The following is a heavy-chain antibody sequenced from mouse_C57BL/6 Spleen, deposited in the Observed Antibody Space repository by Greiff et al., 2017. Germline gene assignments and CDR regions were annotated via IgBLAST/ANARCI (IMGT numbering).Heavy chain of an antibody. J-gene: IGHJ4*01. CDR3: ARRDTTVVANYAMDY. V-gene: IGHV5-17*01. Sequence: EVQLVASGGGLVKPGGSLKLSCAASGFTFSDYGMHWVRQAPEKGLEWVAYISSGSSTIYYADTVKGRFTISRDNAKNTLFLQMTSLRSEDTAMYYCARRDTTVVANYAMDYWGQGTSVTVSS. CDR1: GFTFSDYG. D-gene: IGHD1-1*01. CDR2: ISSGSSTI.